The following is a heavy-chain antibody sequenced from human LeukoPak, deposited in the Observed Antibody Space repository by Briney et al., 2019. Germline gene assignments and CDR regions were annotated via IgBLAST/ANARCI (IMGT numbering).Heavy chain of an antibody. Sequence: GASVKVSCKASGYTFTSYGISWVRQAPGQGLEWMGWISAYNGNTNYAQKLQGRVTMTTDTSTSTAYMELRSLRSDDTAVYYCARVRTYYYDSSGLRGFDYWGQGTLVTVSS. V-gene: IGHV1-18*01. CDR3: ARVRTYYYDSSGLRGFDY. CDR2: ISAYNGNT. J-gene: IGHJ4*02. CDR1: GYTFTSYG. D-gene: IGHD3-22*01.